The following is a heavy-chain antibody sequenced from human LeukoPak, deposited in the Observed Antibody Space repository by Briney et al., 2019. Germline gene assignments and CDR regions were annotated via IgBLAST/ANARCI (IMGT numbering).Heavy chain of an antibody. J-gene: IGHJ4*02. CDR1: GFTFSSYA. CDR2: ISGDGSRT. CDR3: AKAYTFGGAIVRFADD. D-gene: IGHD3-16*02. Sequence: GGSLRLSCAASGFTFSSYAMSWVRQAPGKGLQWISGISGDGSRTYYADSVKGRFTISRDNPKNILHLQMNGLRAEDTAVYYCAKAYTFGGAIVRFADDWGQGTLVTVSS. V-gene: IGHV3-23*01.